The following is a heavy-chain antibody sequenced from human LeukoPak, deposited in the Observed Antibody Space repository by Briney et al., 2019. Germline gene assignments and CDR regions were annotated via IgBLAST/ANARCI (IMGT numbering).Heavy chain of an antibody. CDR1: GRSISGYF. CDR3: ARHADIAAYREGLDV. CDR2: IYYRGNT. J-gene: IGHJ6*04. D-gene: IGHD2-15*01. Sequence: SETLSLTCTVSGRSISGYFWSWIRQPPGEGLEWIGYIYYRGNTIYNLSLKSRATISVDTSKNLFSLELTSVTTADTAVYYCARHADIAAYREGLDVWGRGTTVTVSS. V-gene: IGHV4-59*01.